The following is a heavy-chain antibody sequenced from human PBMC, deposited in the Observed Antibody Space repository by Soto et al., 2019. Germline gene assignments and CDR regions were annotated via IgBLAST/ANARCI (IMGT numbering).Heavy chain of an antibody. Sequence: SETLSLTCTVSGGSISSYYWSWIRQPPGKGLEWIGYIYYSGSTNYNPSLKSRVTISVDTSKNQFSLKLSSVTAADTAVYYCAITPNCGGDCYSDPLNWFDPWGQGTLVTVSS. V-gene: IGHV4-59*08. CDR3: AITPNCGGDCYSDPLNWFDP. CDR2: IYYSGST. D-gene: IGHD2-21*02. J-gene: IGHJ5*02. CDR1: GGSISSYY.